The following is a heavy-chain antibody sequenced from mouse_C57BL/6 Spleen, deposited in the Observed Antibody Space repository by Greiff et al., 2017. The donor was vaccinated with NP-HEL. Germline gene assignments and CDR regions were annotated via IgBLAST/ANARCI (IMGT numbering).Heavy chain of an antibody. CDR1: GFNFKNTY. Sequence: VQLQQSVAELVRPGASVKLSCTASGFNFKNTYMHWVKQRPEQGLEWIGRIDPANGNTKYAPKFQGKATITADTSSNTAYLQLSSLTSEDTAIYYCARSYYGSSRYAMDYWGQGTSVTVSS. CDR3: ARSYYGSSRYAMDY. CDR2: IDPANGNT. D-gene: IGHD1-1*01. J-gene: IGHJ4*01. V-gene: IGHV14-3*01.